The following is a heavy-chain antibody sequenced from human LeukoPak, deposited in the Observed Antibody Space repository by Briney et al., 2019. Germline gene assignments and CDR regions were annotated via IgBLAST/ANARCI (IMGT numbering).Heavy chain of an antibody. V-gene: IGHV5-51*01. Sequence: GESLKISCKVSGYTFSSYWIGWVRQMPGKGLEWMGIIYLGDSDTRYSPSFQGQVTFSADKSISTAYLQWSSLKASDTATYYCARRMAGAGMYYFDYWGQGTLVTISS. J-gene: IGHJ4*02. CDR3: ARRMAGAGMYYFDY. CDR1: GYTFSSYW. D-gene: IGHD6-13*01. CDR2: IYLGDSDT.